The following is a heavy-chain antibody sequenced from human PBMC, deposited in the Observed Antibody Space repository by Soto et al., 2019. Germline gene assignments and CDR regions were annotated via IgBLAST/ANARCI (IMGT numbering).Heavy chain of an antibody. Sequence: QITLKESGPTLVKPTQTLTLTCTFSWFSLSTSGVGVGWIRQSPGKALQWLALIYWNGDKRYNPSLKTRLTITKDTSKNQVVLTLTNMDPVDTATYYCAHRHSGWFLFDYWGQGTLVTVSS. V-gene: IGHV2-5*01. D-gene: IGHD6-19*01. CDR3: AHRHSGWFLFDY. CDR2: IYWNGDK. CDR1: WFSLSTSGVG. J-gene: IGHJ4*02.